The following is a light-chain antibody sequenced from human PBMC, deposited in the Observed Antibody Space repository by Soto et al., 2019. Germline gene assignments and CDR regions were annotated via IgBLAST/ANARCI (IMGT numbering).Light chain of an antibody. J-gene: IGKJ5*01. CDR2: GAS. V-gene: IGKV3-15*01. Sequence: EIVMTQSPASLSVSPGGRATLSCRASQSVSSNLAWYQQKPGQAPRLLSYGASTRATGIPSRFSGSGSGTDFTLTSMNFQAEAFSVCYYHRYNHWPITFGQGTRLEIK. CDR3: HRYNHWPIT. CDR1: QSVSSN.